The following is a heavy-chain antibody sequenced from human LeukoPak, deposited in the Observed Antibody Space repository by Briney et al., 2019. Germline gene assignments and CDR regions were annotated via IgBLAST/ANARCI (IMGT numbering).Heavy chain of an antibody. CDR1: GGSISSYY. V-gene: IGHV4-59*01. CDR3: ARVKSQWFGEFHPNWFDP. Sequence: SETLSLTCTVSGGSISSYYWSWIRQPPGKGLEWIGYIYYSGSTNYNPSLKSRVTISVDTSKNQVSLKLSSVAAADTAVYYCARVKSQWFGEFHPNWFDPWGQGTLVTVSS. CDR2: IYYSGST. J-gene: IGHJ5*02. D-gene: IGHD3-10*01.